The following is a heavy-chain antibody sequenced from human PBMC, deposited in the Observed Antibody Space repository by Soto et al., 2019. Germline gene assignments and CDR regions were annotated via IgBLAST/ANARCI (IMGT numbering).Heavy chain of an antibody. Sequence: ASVKVSCKASGYTFTSYDINWVRQATGQGLEWMGWMNPNSGNTGYAQKFKGRVTMTRNTSISTAYMGLSSLRSEDTAVNYCARGVWVATISGVGVGYYYYYYMDVWGKGTTVTVSS. D-gene: IGHD5-12*01. CDR2: MNPNSGNT. V-gene: IGHV1-8*01. CDR3: ARGVWVATISGVGVGYYYYYYMDV. CDR1: GYTFTSYD. J-gene: IGHJ6*03.